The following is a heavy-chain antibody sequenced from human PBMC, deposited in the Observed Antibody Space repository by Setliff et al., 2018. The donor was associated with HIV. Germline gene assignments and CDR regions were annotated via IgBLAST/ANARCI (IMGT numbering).Heavy chain of an antibody. V-gene: IGHV4-38-2*01. CDR2: IYHSGST. Sequence: PSETLSLTCAVSGYSISSSYYWGWIRQPPGKGLEWIGSIYHSGSTYYNPSLKSRVTISVDTSKNQFSLKLSSVTAADTAVYYCGRCMSVAVPEYWGQGTLVTVSS. CDR1: GYSISSSYY. J-gene: IGHJ4*02. D-gene: IGHD2-21*01. CDR3: GRCMSVAVPEY.